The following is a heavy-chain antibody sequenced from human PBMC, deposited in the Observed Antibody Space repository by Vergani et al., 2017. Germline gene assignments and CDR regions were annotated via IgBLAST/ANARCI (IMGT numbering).Heavy chain of an antibody. V-gene: IGHV4-59*01. Sequence: QVQLQESGPGLVKPSETLSLTCTVSGGPISSYYWRWIRQPPGKGLEWIGYIYDSGSTNYNPSLKSRVTISVDTSKTQCSLKLSSVTAADTAVYYCPRAYYYGSGSLDVWGQGTTVTVSS. J-gene: IGHJ6*02. CDR1: GGPISSYY. D-gene: IGHD3-10*01. CDR2: IYDSGST. CDR3: PRAYYYGSGSLDV.